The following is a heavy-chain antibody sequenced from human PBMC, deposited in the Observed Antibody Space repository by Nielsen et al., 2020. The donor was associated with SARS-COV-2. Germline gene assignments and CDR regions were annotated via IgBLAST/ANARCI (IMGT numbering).Heavy chain of an antibody. J-gene: IGHJ6*02. Sequence: GGSLRLSCVASGFSLSRYGMHWGRQAPGKGLEWLAVLWDDGRNKYYADSVKGRFTISRDNSKNTLYLQMNSLRAEDTAVYYCARERFGGGMDVWGQGTTVTVSS. CDR3: ARERFGGGMDV. V-gene: IGHV3-33*01. CDR1: GFSLSRYG. D-gene: IGHD3-16*01. CDR2: LWDDGRNK.